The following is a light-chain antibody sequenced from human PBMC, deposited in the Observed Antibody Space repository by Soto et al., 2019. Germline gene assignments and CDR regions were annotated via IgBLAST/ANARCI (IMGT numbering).Light chain of an antibody. CDR2: AAS. Sequence: DIEMTQSPSSVSASVGDTVTITCRASRDVRDWLAWYQQRPGTAPKVLIYAASTLRSGVPSRFSGSGSGTLFTLTISSLQPEDFATYYCQQANSFPLTFGGGTKVEIK. CDR3: QQANSFPLT. CDR1: RDVRDW. J-gene: IGKJ4*02. V-gene: IGKV1-12*01.